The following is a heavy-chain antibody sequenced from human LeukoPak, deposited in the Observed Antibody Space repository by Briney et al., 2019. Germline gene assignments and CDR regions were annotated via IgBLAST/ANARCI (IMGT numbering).Heavy chain of an antibody. V-gene: IGHV3-7*01. CDR1: GFTFSRHW. D-gene: IGHD2-21*01. J-gene: IGHJ4*02. CDR2: INEDGGEK. CDR3: ARGPSYCGGHCYYYFDY. Sequence: GGSLRLSCAASGFTFSRHWMSWVRQAPGKGLEWVANINEDGGEKSYVDSVKGRFTISRDNAKNSLYLQMNSVKAEDTAVYYCARGPSYCGGHCYYYFDYWGQGTLVAVSS.